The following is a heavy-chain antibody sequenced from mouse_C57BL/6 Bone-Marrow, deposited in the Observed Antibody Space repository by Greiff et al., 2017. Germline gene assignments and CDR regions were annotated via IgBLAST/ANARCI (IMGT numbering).Heavy chain of an antibody. J-gene: IGHJ2*01. Sequence: QVQLQQPGAELVKPGASVKLSCKATGYTFTGYWIEWVKQRPGHGLEWIGEILPGSGSTNYNGKFKGKATLTADKSSSTAYMQLSSLTSEDSAVYFCARGIRTHWGQGTTLTVSS. CDR3: ARGIRTH. CDR2: ILPGSGST. V-gene: IGHV1-9*01. CDR1: GYTFTGYW.